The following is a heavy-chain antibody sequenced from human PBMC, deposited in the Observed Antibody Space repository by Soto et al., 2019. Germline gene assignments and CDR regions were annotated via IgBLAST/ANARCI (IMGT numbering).Heavy chain of an antibody. Sequence: GGSLRLSCAASGFTFSSYAMHWVRQAPGKGLEWVAVISYDGSNKYYADSVKGRFTISRDNSKNTLYLQMNSLRAEDTAVYYCARGGVGAKGHYYYGMDVWGQGTTVTVSS. CDR3: ARGGVGAKGHYYYGMDV. CDR1: GFTFSSYA. CDR2: ISYDGSNK. D-gene: IGHD1-26*01. V-gene: IGHV3-30-3*01. J-gene: IGHJ6*02.